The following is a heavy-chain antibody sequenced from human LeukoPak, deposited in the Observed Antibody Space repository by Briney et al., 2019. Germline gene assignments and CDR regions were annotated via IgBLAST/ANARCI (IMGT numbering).Heavy chain of an antibody. D-gene: IGHD2-2*01. CDR3: ARESYCSSTSCYSDYYYYGMDV. CDR1: GYTFTSYG. J-gene: IGHJ6*02. Sequence: ASVKVSCKASGYTFTSYGISWVRQAPGQGLEWMGWISAYNGNTNYAQKLQGRVTMTTDTSTSTAYMELRSPRSDDTAVYYCARESYCSSTSCYSDYYYYGMDVWGQGTTVTVSS. V-gene: IGHV1-18*01. CDR2: ISAYNGNT.